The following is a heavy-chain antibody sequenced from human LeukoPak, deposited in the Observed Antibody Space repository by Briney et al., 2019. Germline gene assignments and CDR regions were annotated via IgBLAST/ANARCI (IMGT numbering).Heavy chain of an antibody. CDR2: ISGSGGSA. CDR3: AKDHHIPGIAAAD. J-gene: IGHJ4*02. D-gene: IGHD6-13*01. Sequence: PGGSLRLSCAASGFTFSSYAMSWVRQAPGKGLEWVSAISGSGGSAYYADSVKGRFTISRDNSKNTLYLQMNSLRAEDTAVYYCAKDHHIPGIAAADWGQGTLVTVSS. V-gene: IGHV3-23*01. CDR1: GFTFSSYA.